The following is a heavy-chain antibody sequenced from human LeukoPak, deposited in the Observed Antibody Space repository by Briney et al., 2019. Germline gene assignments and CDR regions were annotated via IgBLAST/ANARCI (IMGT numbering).Heavy chain of an antibody. V-gene: IGHV3-23*01. CDR2: IGGSGDNK. J-gene: IGHJ3*02. CDR3: AKDRVDWGAYDM. D-gene: IGHD3-16*01. CDR1: GFTFRSYD. Sequence: GGSLRLSCSASGFTFRSYDMTWVRQVPGKGPEWVSSIGGSGDNKYYADSVKGRFTISRDNYQKTLNLQMNSLRVEDTAIYYCAKDRVDWGAYDMWGRGTMVTVSS.